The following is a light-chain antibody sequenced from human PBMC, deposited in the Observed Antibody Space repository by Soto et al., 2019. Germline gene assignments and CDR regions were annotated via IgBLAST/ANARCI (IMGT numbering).Light chain of an antibody. CDR2: DVS. CDR1: SSDVGGYNY. CDR3: SSYTSSSTLLYV. V-gene: IGLV2-14*01. Sequence: QSALTQPASVSGSPGQSITISCTGTSSDVGGYNYVSWYQQRPGKAPKLMIYDVSNRPSGVSNRFSGSKSGNTASLTISGLQAEDEADSYCSSYTSSSTLLYVFGTGTKVTVL. J-gene: IGLJ1*01.